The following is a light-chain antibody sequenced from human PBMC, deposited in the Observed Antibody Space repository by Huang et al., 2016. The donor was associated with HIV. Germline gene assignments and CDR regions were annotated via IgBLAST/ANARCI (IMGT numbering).Light chain of an antibody. Sequence: EIVLTQSPATLSLSPGERATLSCRASQSVGGYLACYQQKPGQAPRLLIYDASNRDTGIPARLSGSVSGTDFTLTISSLEPEDFAVYYCQQRTNWPPGFTFGPGTKVDIK. CDR2: DAS. V-gene: IGKV3-11*01. J-gene: IGKJ3*01. CDR3: QQRTNWPPGFT. CDR1: QSVGGY.